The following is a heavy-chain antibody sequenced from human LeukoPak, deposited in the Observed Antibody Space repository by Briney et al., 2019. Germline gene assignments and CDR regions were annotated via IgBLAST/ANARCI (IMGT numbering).Heavy chain of an antibody. D-gene: IGHD7-27*01. Sequence: SGGSLRLSCAASGFTFSSHGMHWVRQAPGKGLEWVAVISYDGSNTYYADSVKGRFTVSRDNSKNTLSLQMNSLRVEDTAVYYCARDLAWGAFDYWGQGTLVTVSS. CDR3: ARDLAWGAFDY. V-gene: IGHV3-30*03. CDR2: ISYDGSNT. J-gene: IGHJ4*02. CDR1: GFTFSSHG.